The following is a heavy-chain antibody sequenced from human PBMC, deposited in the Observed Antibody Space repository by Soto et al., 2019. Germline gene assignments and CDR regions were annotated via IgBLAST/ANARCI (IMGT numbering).Heavy chain of an antibody. J-gene: IGHJ4*02. CDR2: ISGSGGST. CDR3: AKDRHYGDYWDYFDY. V-gene: IGHV3-23*01. D-gene: IGHD4-17*01. CDR1: GFTFSSYA. Sequence: GGSLRLSCAASGFTFSSYAMSWVRQAPGKGLEWVSAISGSGGSTYYADSVKGRFTISRDNSKNTLYLQMNSLRAEDTAVYYCAKDRHYGDYWDYFDYWGQGTLVTVSS.